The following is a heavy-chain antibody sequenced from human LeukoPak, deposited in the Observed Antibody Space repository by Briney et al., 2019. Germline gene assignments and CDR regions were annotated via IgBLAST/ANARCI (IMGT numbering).Heavy chain of an antibody. CDR3: AKDGDY. V-gene: IGHV3-30*18. CDR1: GFTFSSYG. Sequence: GGSLRLSCAASGFTFSSYGMHWVRQAPGKGLEWVAVISYDGSNKYYADSVKGRFTISRDNSKNTLYLQMNSLRAEDTAVYYCAKDGDYWGQGTLVTVSS. J-gene: IGHJ4*02. CDR2: ISYDGSNK.